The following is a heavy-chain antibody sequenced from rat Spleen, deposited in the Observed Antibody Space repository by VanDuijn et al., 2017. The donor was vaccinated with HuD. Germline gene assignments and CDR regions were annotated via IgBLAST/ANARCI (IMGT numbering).Heavy chain of an antibody. CDR3: TRHAYYDGYYHWYFDF. CDR2: IIYDGSST. Sequence: EVQLVESGGGLVQPGNSLKLSCAASGFTFSDYAMAWVRQSPKKGLEWVATIIYDGSSTYYRDSVKGRFTISRDNAKSTLYLQMDSLRSEDTATHYCTRHAYYDGYYHWYFDFWGPGTMVTVSS. CDR1: GFTFSDYA. V-gene: IGHV5-17*01. J-gene: IGHJ1*01. D-gene: IGHD1-12*03.